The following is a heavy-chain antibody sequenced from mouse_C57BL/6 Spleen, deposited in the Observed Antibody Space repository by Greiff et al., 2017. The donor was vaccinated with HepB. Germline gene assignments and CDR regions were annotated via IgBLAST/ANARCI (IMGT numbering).Heavy chain of an antibody. Sequence: VQLQQPGAELVKPGASVKLSCKASGYTFTSYWMHWVKQRPGRGLEWIGRIDPNSGGTKYNKKFKSKATLTVDKPSSTAYMRLRSLTSEDSAVYYCAREDGNYDDWGQGTTLTVSS. CDR3: AREDGNYDD. D-gene: IGHD2-1*01. CDR2: IDPNSGGT. J-gene: IGHJ2*01. CDR1: GYTFTSYW. V-gene: IGHV1-72*01.